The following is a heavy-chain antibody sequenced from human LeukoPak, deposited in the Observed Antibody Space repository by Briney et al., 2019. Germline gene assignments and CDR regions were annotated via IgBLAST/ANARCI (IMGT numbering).Heavy chain of an antibody. CDR3: ARLFWKGYSDY. V-gene: IGHV4-39*01. J-gene: IGHJ4*02. CDR2: IYYSGST. CDR1: GGSMSSSSYY. D-gene: IGHD3-3*01. Sequence: PSETLSLTCTVSGGSMSSSSYYWGWIRQPPGKGLEWIGSIYYSGSTYYNPSLKSRVTISVDTSKNQFSLKLSSVTAADTAVYYCARLFWKGYSDYWGQGTLVTVSS.